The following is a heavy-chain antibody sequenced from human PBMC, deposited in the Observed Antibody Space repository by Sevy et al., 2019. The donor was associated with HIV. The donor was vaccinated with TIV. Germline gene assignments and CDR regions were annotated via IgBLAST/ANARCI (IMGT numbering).Heavy chain of an antibody. D-gene: IGHD6-13*01. CDR3: TRWKAAQSIFDY. J-gene: IGHJ4*02. V-gene: IGHV3-49*04. Sequence: GESLKISCTASGFTFGDYCMSWVRQAPGKGLEWVAFLKSDVYGGTVDHAASVRGRFVISRDDSKTIAYQQMNDLKTENTGVYYCTRWKAAQSIFDYWGQGALVTVSS. CDR1: GFTFGDYC. CDR2: LKSDVYGGTV.